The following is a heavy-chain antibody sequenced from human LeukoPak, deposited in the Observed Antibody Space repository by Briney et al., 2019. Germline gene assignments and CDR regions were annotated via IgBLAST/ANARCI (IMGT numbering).Heavy chain of an antibody. J-gene: IGHJ4*02. V-gene: IGHV3-7*01. CDR3: ARLYSTGCYGGPDY. CDR2: IKEDGSET. CDR1: GFSFSSHW. Sequence: QPGGSLRLSCAGSGFSFSSHWMSWVRQAPGKGLEWVANIKEDGSETFYVDSVKGRFTVSRDNAKNSLYLQMSSLRAEDTAVYYCARLYSTGCYGGPDYWGQGTLVAVSS. D-gene: IGHD6-19*01.